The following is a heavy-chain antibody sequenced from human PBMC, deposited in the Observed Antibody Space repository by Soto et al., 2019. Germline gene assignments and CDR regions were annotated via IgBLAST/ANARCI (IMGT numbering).Heavy chain of an antibody. CDR2: VNGSGST. CDR1: GDSITGYN. D-gene: IGHD3-10*01. Sequence: SQTLSLTCTVSGDSITGYNGSWLRQPPGKALEWIGYVNGSGSTNYNPSLKSRVTISVDTSKNQFSLKLSSVTAADTAVYYCARLRWFGELFPDGMDVWGQGTTVTVS. V-gene: IGHV4-59*12. J-gene: IGHJ6*02. CDR3: ARLRWFGELFPDGMDV.